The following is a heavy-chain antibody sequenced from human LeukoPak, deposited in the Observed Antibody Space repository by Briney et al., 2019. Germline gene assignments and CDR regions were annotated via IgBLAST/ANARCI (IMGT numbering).Heavy chain of an antibody. CDR3: ARVIWGRITGITVSYYYYYYMDV. V-gene: IGHV4-34*01. Sequence: KPSETLSLTCAVYGGSFSGYYWSWIRQPPGKGLEWIGEINHSGSTNYNPSLKSRVTISVDTSKNQFSLKLSSVTAADTAVYYCARVIWGRITGITVSYYYYYYMDVWGKGTTVTVSS. CDR1: GGSFSGYY. CDR2: INHSGST. D-gene: IGHD1-20*01. J-gene: IGHJ6*03.